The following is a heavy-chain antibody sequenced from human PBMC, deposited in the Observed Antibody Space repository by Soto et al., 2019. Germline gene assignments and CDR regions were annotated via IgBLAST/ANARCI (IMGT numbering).Heavy chain of an antibody. CDR2: IKSNTDGGTT. J-gene: IGHJ5*02. CDR3: VRDRLRGYDNSGFYS. D-gene: IGHD3-22*01. CDR1: GFTFSNTW. Sequence: GGSLRLSCAASGFTFSNTWMRWVRQAPGKGLEWVGRIKSNTDGGTTAYAAPVEGRFTISRDDSENTLYLQMRNLKSDDTAVYYCVRDRLRGYDNSGFYSWGQGTLVTVSS. V-gene: IGHV3-15*01.